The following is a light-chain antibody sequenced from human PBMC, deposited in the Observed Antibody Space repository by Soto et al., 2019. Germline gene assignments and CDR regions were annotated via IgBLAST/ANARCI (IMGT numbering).Light chain of an antibody. CDR3: QQSYNTPRT. CDR1: QSIGGH. J-gene: IGKJ1*01. V-gene: IGKV1-39*01. Sequence: DIQMTQSPSSLSAFVGDRVTLTCRASQSIGGHLNWYQQKAGKAPRLLIYAASTLQSGFPSRFSGSGSGTDFTLTISSLQPEDYAIYFCQQSYNTPRTFGQGTRVEI. CDR2: AAS.